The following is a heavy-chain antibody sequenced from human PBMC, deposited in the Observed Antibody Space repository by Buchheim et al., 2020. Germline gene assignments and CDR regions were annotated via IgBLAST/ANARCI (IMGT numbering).Heavy chain of an antibody. CDR1: GGTFSSYA. Sequence: QVQLVQSGAEVKKPGSSVKVSCKASGGTFSSYAISWVRQAPGQGLEWMGGIIPIFGTANYAQKFQGRVTITADKSTSTAYMELSSLRSEDTAVYYCASSEIRGSGGSCYSEFCYYYGMDVWGQGTT. CDR3: ASSEIRGSGGSCYSEFCYYYGMDV. J-gene: IGHJ6*02. V-gene: IGHV1-69*06. CDR2: IIPIFGTA. D-gene: IGHD2-15*01.